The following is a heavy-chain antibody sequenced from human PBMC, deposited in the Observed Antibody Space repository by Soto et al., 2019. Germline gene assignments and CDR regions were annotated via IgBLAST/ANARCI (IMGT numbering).Heavy chain of an antibody. V-gene: IGHV6-1*01. CDR1: GDRVSSNSAA. CDR2: TYYRSKWYN. J-gene: IGHJ5*02. Sequence: RSRTLSLTCAMSGDRVSSNSAAWNWIRQSPSRGLEWLGRTYYRSKWYNDYAVSVKSRITINPDTSKNQFSLQLNSVTPEDTAVYYCARERQGVPAAIFGYWFDPWGQGTLVTVSS. CDR3: ARERQGVPAAIFGYWFDP. D-gene: IGHD2-2*01.